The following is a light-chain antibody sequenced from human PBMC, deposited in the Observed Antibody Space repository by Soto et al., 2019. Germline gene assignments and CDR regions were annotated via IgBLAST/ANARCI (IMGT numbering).Light chain of an antibody. Sequence: EIVLTQSPGTLSLSPGERATLSCRASQSVSSSYLAWYQQKPGQAPRLLIYGASSRATCIPDRFSGSGSGTEFTLTISRLEPEDFAVYYCQQYGSWWTFGQGTKVEIK. V-gene: IGKV3-20*01. J-gene: IGKJ1*01. CDR2: GAS. CDR3: QQYGSWWT. CDR1: QSVSSSY.